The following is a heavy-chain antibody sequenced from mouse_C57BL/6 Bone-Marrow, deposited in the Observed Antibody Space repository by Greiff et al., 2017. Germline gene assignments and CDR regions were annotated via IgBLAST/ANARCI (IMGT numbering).Heavy chain of an antibody. CDR3: ARNDYDVRVYWYFDV. CDR1: GFSLTSYG. V-gene: IGHV2-2*01. D-gene: IGHD2-4*01. CDR2: IWSGGST. J-gene: IGHJ1*03. Sequence: QVQLKESGPGLVQPSQSLSITCTVSGFSLTSYGVHWVRQSPGKGLEWLGVIWSGGSTDYNAAFISRLSISKDNSKSQVFFKMNSLQADDTAIYYCARNDYDVRVYWYFDVWGTGTTVTVSS.